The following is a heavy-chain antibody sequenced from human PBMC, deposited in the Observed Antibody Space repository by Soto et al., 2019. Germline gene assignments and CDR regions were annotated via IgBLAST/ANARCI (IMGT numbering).Heavy chain of an antibody. CDR1: GGSISSYY. V-gene: IGHV4-59*01. CDR2: AYYSGST. CDR3: ARTYCSAGSCYPGGNWFDP. J-gene: IGHJ5*02. D-gene: IGHD2-15*01. Sequence: PSETLSLTCTVSGGSISSYYWSWIRQPPGKGLEWIGYAYYSGSTNYNPSLRSRVTMSVDTSKSQFSLNLISVTAADTAVYYCARTYCSAGSCYPGGNWFDPWGQGTLVTVSS.